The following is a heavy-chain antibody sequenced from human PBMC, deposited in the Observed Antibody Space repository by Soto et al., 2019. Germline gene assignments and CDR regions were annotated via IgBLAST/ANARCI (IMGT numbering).Heavy chain of an antibody. CDR2: IYYSGYT. CDR3: ARHNGPLYVGYYYDMDV. J-gene: IGHJ6*02. V-gene: IGHV4-39*01. CDR1: GGSVSSTNW. Sequence: PSETLSLTCAVSGGSVSSTNWWSWVRQSPGKGLEWIGSIYYSGYTYYNPSLKSRVTISVDTSKNQFSLKLSSVTAADTAVYYCARHNGPLYVGYYYDMDVWGQGTTVTVSS. D-gene: IGHD3-16*01.